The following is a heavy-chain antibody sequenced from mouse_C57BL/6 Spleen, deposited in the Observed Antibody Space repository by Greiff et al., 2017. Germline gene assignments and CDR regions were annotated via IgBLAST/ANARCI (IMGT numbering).Heavy chain of an antibody. V-gene: IGHV1-53*01. Sequence: VQLQQPGTGLVKPGASVKLSCKASGYTFTSYWMHWVKQRPGQGLEWIGNINPSNGGTNYNEKFKSKATLTVDKSSSTAYMQLSSLTSEDSAVYYCARGEFGNYYAMDYWGQGTSVTVSS. CDR2: INPSNGGT. D-gene: IGHD2-10*02. CDR1: GYTFTSYW. J-gene: IGHJ4*01. CDR3: ARGEFGNYYAMDY.